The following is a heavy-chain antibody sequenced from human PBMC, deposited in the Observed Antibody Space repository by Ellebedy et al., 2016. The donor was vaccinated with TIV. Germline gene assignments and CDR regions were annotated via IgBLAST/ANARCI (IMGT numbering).Heavy chain of an antibody. CDR1: GFTFSSYW. CDR3: AKGGGTVVDN. CDR2: ISSDGSST. J-gene: IGHJ4*02. Sequence: PGGSLRLSCAASGFTFSSYWMHWVPQAPGKGLVWVSGISSDGSSTSYADSVKGRFTISRDNGKNTLFVQMNSLRGEDTAVYYCAKGGGTVVDNWGQGTLVTVSS. D-gene: IGHD4/OR15-4a*01. V-gene: IGHV3-74*01.